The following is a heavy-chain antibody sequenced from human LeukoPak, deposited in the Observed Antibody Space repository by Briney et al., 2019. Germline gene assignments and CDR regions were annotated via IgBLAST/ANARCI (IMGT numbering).Heavy chain of an antibody. J-gene: IGHJ4*02. Sequence: SETLSLTCAVYGGSFSGYYWSWIRQPPGKGLEWIGEINHSGSTNYNPSLKSRVTISVDTSKNQFSLKLSSVTAADTAVYYCARHGVLRYFDWLLYRAPFDYWGQGTLVTVSS. CDR1: GGSFSGYY. D-gene: IGHD3-9*01. CDR2: INHSGST. CDR3: ARHGVLRYFDWLLYRAPFDY. V-gene: IGHV4-34*01.